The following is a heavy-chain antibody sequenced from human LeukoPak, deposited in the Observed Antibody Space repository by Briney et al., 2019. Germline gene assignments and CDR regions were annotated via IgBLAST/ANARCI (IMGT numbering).Heavy chain of an antibody. Sequence: GRYLRLSCAASGFTFSNYAMRWVRQAPGKGLEWVSDISGSGVNTDYADSVKGRYTISRDNSKNTLYLQMNSLRAEDTAVYYCAKDRWDSSGYYYPSHWGQGTLVTVSS. J-gene: IGHJ4*02. CDR1: GFTFSNYA. CDR3: AKDRWDSSGYYYPSH. D-gene: IGHD3-22*01. V-gene: IGHV3-23*01. CDR2: ISGSGVNT.